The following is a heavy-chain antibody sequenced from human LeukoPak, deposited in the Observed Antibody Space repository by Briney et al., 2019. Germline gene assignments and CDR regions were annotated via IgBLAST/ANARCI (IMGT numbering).Heavy chain of an antibody. V-gene: IGHV3-49*04. CDR3: TRVSRRGDYVWGSYRTLDY. Sequence: RSLRLSCTASGFTLCDYTMSWVRQAPGKRLERVGFIRSIAYGGTTEYAASVKGRFTISRDDSKSIAYLQMNSLKTEDTAVYYCTRVSRRGDYVWGSYRTLDYWGQGTLVTVSS. J-gene: IGHJ4*02. CDR1: GFTLCDYT. D-gene: IGHD3-16*02. CDR2: IRSIAYGGTT.